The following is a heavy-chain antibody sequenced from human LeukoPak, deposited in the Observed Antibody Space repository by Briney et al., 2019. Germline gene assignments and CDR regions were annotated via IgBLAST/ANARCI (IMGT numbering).Heavy chain of an antibody. V-gene: IGHV3-23*01. Sequence: GGSLRLSCAASGFTFSSYGMHWVRQAPGKGLEWVSTIGGSGASTYYADSVKGRFTISRDNSKNTLYLQMNSLRVEDTAVYYCARRAGYYYGSGDYWGQGTLVTVSS. CDR2: IGGSGAST. J-gene: IGHJ4*02. CDR3: ARRAGYYYGSGDY. D-gene: IGHD3-10*01. CDR1: GFTFSSYG.